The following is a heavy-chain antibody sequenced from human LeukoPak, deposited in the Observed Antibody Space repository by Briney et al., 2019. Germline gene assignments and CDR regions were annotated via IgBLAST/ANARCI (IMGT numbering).Heavy chain of an antibody. V-gene: IGHV4-59*01. Sequence: PSETLSLTCTVSGGSISSYYWSWIRQPPGKGLEWIGYIYYSGSTNYNPSLKSRVTISVDTSKNQFSLKLSSVTAADTAVYYCAKDPFDYGDPEYFQHWGQGTLVTVSS. D-gene: IGHD4-17*01. CDR1: GGSISSYY. J-gene: IGHJ1*01. CDR2: IYYSGST. CDR3: AKDPFDYGDPEYFQH.